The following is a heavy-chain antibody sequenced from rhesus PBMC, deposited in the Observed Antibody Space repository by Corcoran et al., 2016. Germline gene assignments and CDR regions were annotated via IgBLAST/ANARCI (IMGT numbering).Heavy chain of an antibody. Sequence: QLQLQESGPGLVKPSETLSVTCAVSGGSISSSYWSWIRQAPGKGLEWFGYIYGSGSSTNYNPSLKSRVTLSIDTSKNQLSLKMSSVTTADTAVYYCARDRTDYYYDSGYYGYDAFDFWGQGLRVTVSS. J-gene: IGHJ3*01. D-gene: IGHD3-28*01. V-gene: IGHV4-169*02. CDR2: IYGSGSST. CDR3: ARDRTDYYYDSGYYGYDAFDF. CDR1: GGSISSSY.